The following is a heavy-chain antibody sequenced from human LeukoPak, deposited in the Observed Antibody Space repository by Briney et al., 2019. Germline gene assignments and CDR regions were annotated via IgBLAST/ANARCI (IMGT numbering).Heavy chain of an antibody. J-gene: IGHJ4*01. Sequence: GGSLRLSCAASGFTFSSYAMSWVRQAPGKGLEWVSAISGSGGSTYYADSVKGRFTISRDNSKNTLYLQMNSLRAEDTAVYYCAKGSWDIVVVPAAIEFDYWGQEPWSPSPQ. CDR3: AKGSWDIVVVPAAIEFDY. V-gene: IGHV3-23*01. CDR2: ISGSGGST. D-gene: IGHD2-2*01. CDR1: GFTFSSYA.